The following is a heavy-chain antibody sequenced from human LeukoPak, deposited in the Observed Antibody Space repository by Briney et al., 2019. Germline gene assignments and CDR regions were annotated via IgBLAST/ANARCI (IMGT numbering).Heavy chain of an antibody. CDR2: IIPIFGTA. J-gene: IGHJ6*03. CDR3: ARHTAARRGPYYYYYMDV. CDR1: GGTFSSYT. Sequence: SVKVSCKASGGTFSSYTISWVRQAPGQGLEWMGGIIPIFGTANYAQKFQGRVTITADESTSTAYMELSSLRSEDTAVYYCARHTAARRGPYYYYYMDVWGKGTTVTVSS. V-gene: IGHV1-69*13. D-gene: IGHD2-15*01.